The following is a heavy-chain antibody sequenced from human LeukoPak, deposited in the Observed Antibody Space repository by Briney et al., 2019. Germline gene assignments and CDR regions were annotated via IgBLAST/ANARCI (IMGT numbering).Heavy chain of an antibody. J-gene: IGHJ6*02. Sequence: SETLSLTCTVSGGSISSYYWSWIRRPPGKGLEWIGYIYYSGSTNYNPSLKSRVTIPVDTSKNQFPLKLSSVTAADTAVYYCARDNWNYGSSMDVWGQGTTVTVSS. D-gene: IGHD1-7*01. CDR1: GGSISSYY. CDR3: ARDNWNYGSSMDV. CDR2: IYYSGST. V-gene: IGHV4-59*01.